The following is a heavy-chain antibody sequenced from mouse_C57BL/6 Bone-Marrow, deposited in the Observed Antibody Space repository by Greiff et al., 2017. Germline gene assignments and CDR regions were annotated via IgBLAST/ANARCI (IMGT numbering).Heavy chain of an antibody. V-gene: IGHV2-3*01. D-gene: IGHD1-1*01. J-gene: IGHJ4*01. CDR3: AKPGRLLRGYAMDY. CDR1: GFSLTSYG. CDR2: IWGDGST. Sequence: QVQLKESGPGLVAPSQSLSITCTVSGFSLTSYGVSWVRQTPGKGLEWRGVIWGDGSTNYHSALISRLSTSKENSQSQAFLKLNSLHTDETATYYCAKPGRLLRGYAMDYWGQGTSVTVSS.